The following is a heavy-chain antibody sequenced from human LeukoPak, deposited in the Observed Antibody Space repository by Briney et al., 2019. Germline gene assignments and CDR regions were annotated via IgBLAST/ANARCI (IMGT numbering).Heavy chain of an antibody. J-gene: IGHJ5*02. D-gene: IGHD6-6*01. CDR2: IHTTGIT. CDR3: AREFLASRRNWVDP. CDR1: GDSISSGTDY. Sequence: SETLSLTCAVSGDSISSGTDYWSWIRQPAGQGLDWIGLIHTTGITNYNPSLKSRVTISVDTSKNQFSLNLTSVTAADTAVYYCAREFLASRRNWVDPWGQGILVTVSS. V-gene: IGHV4-61*02.